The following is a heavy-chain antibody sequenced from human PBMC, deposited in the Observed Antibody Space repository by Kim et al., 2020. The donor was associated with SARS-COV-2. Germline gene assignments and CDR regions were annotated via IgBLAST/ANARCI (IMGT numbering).Heavy chain of an antibody. V-gene: IGHV1-8*01. CDR3: ARGTGYSSSWYYFDD. D-gene: IGHD6-13*01. Sequence: QKFQSRVTMTRNTSISTAYMELSSLRSEDTAVYYCARGTGYSSSWYYFDDWGQGTLVTVSS. J-gene: IGHJ4*02.